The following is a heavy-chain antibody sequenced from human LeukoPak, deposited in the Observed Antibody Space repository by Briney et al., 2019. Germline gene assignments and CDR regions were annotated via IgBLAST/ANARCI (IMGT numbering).Heavy chain of an antibody. V-gene: IGHV1-2*02. Sequence: GAAVKFSCKASGYTFTDYFMHWVRQAPGQGLEWMGWINPSSGATEYAQKFQGRVTMTRDTSISTAYMELSRLTSDDTAVCYCARLTGDNYFDSWGEGTLVTVSS. CDR3: ARLTGDNYFDS. D-gene: IGHD3-9*01. J-gene: IGHJ4*02. CDR2: INPSSGAT. CDR1: GYTFTDYF.